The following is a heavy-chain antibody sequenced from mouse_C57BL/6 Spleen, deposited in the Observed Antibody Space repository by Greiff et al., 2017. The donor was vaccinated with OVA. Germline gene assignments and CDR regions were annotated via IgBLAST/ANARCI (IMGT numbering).Heavy chain of an antibody. CDR2: IYPGDGDT. D-gene: IGHD2-1*01. CDR1: GYAFSSYW. J-gene: IGHJ3*01. Sequence: VNVVESGAELVKPGASVKISCKASGYAFSSYWMNWVKQRPGKGLEWIGQIYPGDGDTNYNGKFKGKATLTADKSSSTAYMQLSSLTSEDSAVYFCARFWDYGNYEAYWGQGTLVTVSA. CDR3: ARFWDYGNYEAY. V-gene: IGHV1-80*01.